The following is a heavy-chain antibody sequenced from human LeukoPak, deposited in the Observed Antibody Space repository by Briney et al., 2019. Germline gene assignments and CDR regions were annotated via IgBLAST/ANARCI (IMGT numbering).Heavy chain of an antibody. CDR2: IYTSGST. V-gene: IGHV4-4*07. CDR3: ARIATGYCSGGSCYSGYNWFDP. CDR1: GGSISSYY. D-gene: IGHD2-15*01. Sequence: SETLSLTCTVSGGSISSYYWSWIRQPAGKGLEWIGRIYTSGSTNYNPSLKSRVTVSVDTSKNQFSLKLSSVTAADTAVYYCARIATGYCSGGSCYSGYNWFDPWGQGTLVTVSS. J-gene: IGHJ5*02.